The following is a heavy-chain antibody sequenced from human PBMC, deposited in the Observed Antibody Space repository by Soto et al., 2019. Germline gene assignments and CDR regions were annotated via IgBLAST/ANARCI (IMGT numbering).Heavy chain of an antibody. V-gene: IGHV3-21*01. CDR1: GFTFSTYS. D-gene: IGHD2-2*01. Sequence: EAQLVESGGGLVKPGGSLRLSFAASGFTFSTYSMNWVRQAPGKGLEWVSSISSSRGYRSYADSVKGRFTISRDNAKNSLYLQMDSLRAEDTAVYYCARGRSINTNIDYWGQGTLVTVSS. CDR3: ARGRSINTNIDY. CDR2: ISSSRGYR. J-gene: IGHJ4*02.